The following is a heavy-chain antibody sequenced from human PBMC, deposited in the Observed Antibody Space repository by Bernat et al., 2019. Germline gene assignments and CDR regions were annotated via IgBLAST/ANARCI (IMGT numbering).Heavy chain of an antibody. CDR3: ARGESIAAYIDY. D-gene: IGHD6-6*01. V-gene: IGHV3-33*01. J-gene: IGHJ4*02. CDR1: GFTFSSYG. Sequence: QVQLVESGGGVVQPGRSLRLSCAASGFTFSSYGMHWVRQAPGKGLEWVAVIWYDGSNKYYADYVKGRFTISSNNSKNTLYLQMNSLGAEDTAVYYCARGESIAAYIDYWGQGTLVTVSS. CDR2: IWYDGSNK.